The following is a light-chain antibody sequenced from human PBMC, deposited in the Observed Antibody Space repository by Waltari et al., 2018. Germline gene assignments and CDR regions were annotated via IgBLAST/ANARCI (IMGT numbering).Light chain of an antibody. J-gene: IGLJ2*01. CDR1: SRDVGGYNF. V-gene: IGLV2-14*01. Sequence: QSALTQPAPVSGSPGQSITISCTGPSRDVGGYNFVSWYQQHPGKVPNPLIYEVNKQPAGVSNRFSGSKSGNTASLTISGLQAEDEADYYCSSYTRHETGIFGGGTKLTVL. CDR2: EVN. CDR3: SSYTRHETGI.